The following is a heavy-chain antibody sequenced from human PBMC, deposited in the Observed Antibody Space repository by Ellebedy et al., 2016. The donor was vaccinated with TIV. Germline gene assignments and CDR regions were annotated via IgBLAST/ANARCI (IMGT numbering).Heavy chain of an antibody. CDR3: AAPDPYVWGSYRSSLHYYYGMDV. CDR2: IVVGSGNT. D-gene: IGHD3-16*02. J-gene: IGHJ6*02. CDR1: GFTFTSSA. V-gene: IGHV1-58*01. Sequence: AASVKVSCKASGFTFTSSALQWVRQARGQRLEWIGWIVVGSGNTNYAQKFQERVAITRDMSTSTAYMELSSLRSEDTALYYCAAPDPYVWGSYRSSLHYYYGMDVWGQGTTVTVSS.